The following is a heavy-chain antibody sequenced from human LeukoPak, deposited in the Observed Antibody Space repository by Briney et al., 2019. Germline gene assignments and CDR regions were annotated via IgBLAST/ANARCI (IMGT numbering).Heavy chain of an antibody. V-gene: IGHV1-18*01. Sequence: YTFXXXGISWVRQAPGQGLEGRGGISAYNGKTNYAQKLQGRVTMTTDTSTSTAYMELRSLRSDDTAVYYCARVSSYDFWSGYFGWFDPWGQGTLVTVSS. D-gene: IGHD3-3*01. J-gene: IGHJ5*02. CDR2: ISAYNGKT. CDR3: ARVSSYDFWSGYFGWFDP. CDR1: YTFXXXG.